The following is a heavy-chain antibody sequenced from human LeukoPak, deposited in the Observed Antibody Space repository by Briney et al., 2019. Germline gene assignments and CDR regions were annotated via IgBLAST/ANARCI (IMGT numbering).Heavy chain of an antibody. CDR3: ARESTVVTFLRAFDI. Sequence: SQTLSLTCTVSGGSISSGDYYWSWVRQPPGEGLEWIGYIYYSGSTYYNPSLKSRVTISVDTSKNQFSLKLSSVTAVDTAVYYCARESTVVTFLRAFDIWGQGTMVTVSS. V-gene: IGHV4-30-4*08. CDR2: IYYSGST. J-gene: IGHJ3*02. CDR1: GGSISSGDYY. D-gene: IGHD4-23*01.